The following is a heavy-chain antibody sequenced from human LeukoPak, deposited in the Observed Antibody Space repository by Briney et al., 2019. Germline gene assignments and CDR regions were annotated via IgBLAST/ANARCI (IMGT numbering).Heavy chain of an antibody. CDR1: GYRFISYW. CDR2: IDPSDSYT. CDR3: ARHQLLGPCFKGVCSDAFDI. V-gene: IGHV5-10-1*01. Sequence: GESLKISCKGSGYRFISYWISWVRQMPGKGLEWMVRIDPSDSYTNYSPSFQGHLTISADKSISTAYLQWSSLKASDTAMYYCARHQLLGPCFKGVCSDAFDIWGQGTMVTVSS. D-gene: IGHD2-8*01. J-gene: IGHJ3*02.